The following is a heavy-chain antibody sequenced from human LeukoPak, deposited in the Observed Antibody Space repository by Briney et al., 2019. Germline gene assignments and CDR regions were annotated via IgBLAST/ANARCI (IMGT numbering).Heavy chain of an antibody. CDR1: GYTFTSYA. CDR2: INADNGNT. CDR3: ARAGYGNWYFDL. D-gene: IGHD5-12*01. Sequence: ASVKVSCKASGYTFTSYAMHWVRQAPGQRLEWMGWINADNGNTKCSQEFQGRVTITRDTSASTAYMELSSLRSEDMAVYYCARAGYGNWYFDLWGRGTLVTVSS. V-gene: IGHV1-3*03. J-gene: IGHJ2*01.